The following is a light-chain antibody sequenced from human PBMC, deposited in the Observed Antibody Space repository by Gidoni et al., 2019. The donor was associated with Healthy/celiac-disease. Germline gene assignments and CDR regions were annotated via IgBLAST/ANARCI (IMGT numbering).Light chain of an antibody. CDR1: QSVSSSY. V-gene: IGKV3-20*01. Sequence: VLTQSPGTLSLSPGERATLSCRASQSVSSSYLAWYQQKPGQAPRLLIYGASSRATGIPDRFSGSGSGTDFTLTISRLEPEDFAVYYCQQYGSSPPYTFGQGTKLEIK. J-gene: IGKJ2*01. CDR2: GAS. CDR3: QQYGSSPPYT.